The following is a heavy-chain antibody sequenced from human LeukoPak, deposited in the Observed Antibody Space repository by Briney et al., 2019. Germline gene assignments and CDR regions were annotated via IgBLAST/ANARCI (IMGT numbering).Heavy chain of an antibody. CDR2: MNPNSGNT. CDR3: ARGRGGGWYPYYFDY. CDR1: GYTFTNYD. V-gene: IGHV1-8*03. J-gene: IGHJ4*02. Sequence: AASVKVSCKTSGYTFTNYDIYWVRQATGQGLEWMGWMNPNSGNTGYAQKFQGRVIISRNTSITTAYMELTSLRSEDTAVYYCARGRGGGWYPYYFDYWGQGTLVTVSP. D-gene: IGHD6-19*01.